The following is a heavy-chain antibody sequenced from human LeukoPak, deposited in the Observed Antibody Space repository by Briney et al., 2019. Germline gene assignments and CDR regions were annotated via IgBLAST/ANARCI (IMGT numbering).Heavy chain of an antibody. D-gene: IGHD2-15*01. Sequence: ASVKVSCKASGGTFRSGSINWVRQAPGQGLEWMGRIVPMPDITTYSQTFQGRVTTTADKSTSTAYMELSSLTSEDTAVYYCARVVVVAATSAFDIWGQGTMVTVSS. CDR1: GGTFRSGS. CDR2: IVPMPDIT. J-gene: IGHJ3*02. V-gene: IGHV1-69*02. CDR3: ARVVVVAATSAFDI.